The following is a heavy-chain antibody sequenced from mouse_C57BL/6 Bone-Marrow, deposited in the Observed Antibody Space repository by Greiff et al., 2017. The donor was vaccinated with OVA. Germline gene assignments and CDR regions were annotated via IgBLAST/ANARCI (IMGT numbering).Heavy chain of an antibody. D-gene: IGHD2-5*01. CDR1: GYTFTDYY. CDR3: ARPYYSNYDYFDY. CDR2: IFPGSGST. Sequence: VQLQQSGPELVKPGASVKISCKASGYTFTDYYINWVKQRPGQGLEWIGWIFPGSGSTYYNEKFKGKATLTVDNSSSTAYMLRSSLTSEDSAVYFCARPYYSNYDYFDYWGQGTTLTVSS. J-gene: IGHJ2*01. V-gene: IGHV1-75*01.